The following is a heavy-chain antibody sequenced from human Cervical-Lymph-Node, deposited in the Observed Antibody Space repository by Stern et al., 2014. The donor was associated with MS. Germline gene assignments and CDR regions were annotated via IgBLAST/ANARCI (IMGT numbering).Heavy chain of an antibody. J-gene: IGHJ6*02. V-gene: IGHV1-69*01. CDR3: SSVGELIPEAV. D-gene: IGHD3-10*01. CDR2: IIPMFGTA. Sequence: QVQLMQSGAEVKKPGSSVRVSCKASGGTFSSFAISWVRQAPGQGLEWMGGIIPMFGTANYEQQFQGRVTITADDSTTTAYMEVNSLRSEDTAVYYASSVGELIPEAVWGQGTTVTV. CDR1: GGTFSSFA.